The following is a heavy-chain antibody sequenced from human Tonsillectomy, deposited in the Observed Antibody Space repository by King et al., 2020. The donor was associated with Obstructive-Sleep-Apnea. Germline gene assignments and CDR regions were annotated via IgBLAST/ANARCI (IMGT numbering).Heavy chain of an antibody. CDR1: GYSFTSGYY. CDR3: ARADYYDSSGYSYYFDS. J-gene: IGHJ4*02. Sequence: LQLQESGPGLVKPSETLSLTCTVSGYSFTSGYYWGWIRQPPGKGLEWIGSIYHTGSTYYNPSLKSRVIISVETSKNQFSLKLNSATAADTAVYYCARADYYDSSGYSYYFDSWGQGTLVTVSS. D-gene: IGHD3-22*01. CDR2: IYHTGST. V-gene: IGHV4-38-2*02.